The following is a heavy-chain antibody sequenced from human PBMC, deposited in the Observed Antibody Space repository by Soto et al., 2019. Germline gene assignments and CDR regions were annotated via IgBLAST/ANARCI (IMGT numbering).Heavy chain of an antibody. Sequence: QVPLVQSGAEVKKPGSSVKVSCKASGGTFSSYAISWVRQAPGQGLEWMGGIIPIFGTANYAQKFQGRVTITADESTSTAYMELSSLRSEDTAVYYCARPRGYSYGYSHDTYFDYWGQGTLVTVSS. V-gene: IGHV1-69*01. D-gene: IGHD5-18*01. CDR1: GGTFSSYA. CDR3: ARPRGYSYGYSHDTYFDY. J-gene: IGHJ4*02. CDR2: IIPIFGTA.